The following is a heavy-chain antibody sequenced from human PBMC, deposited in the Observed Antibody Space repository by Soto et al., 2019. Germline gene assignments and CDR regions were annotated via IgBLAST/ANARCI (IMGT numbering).Heavy chain of an antibody. V-gene: IGHV1-3*01. D-gene: IGHD2-15*01. J-gene: IGHJ4*02. CDR3: ARDLVVVVVAAPILFDY. CDR2: INAGNGNT. Sequence: ASVKVSCKASGYTFTSYAMHWVRQAPGQRLEWMGWINAGNGNTKYSQKFQGRVTITRDTSASTAYMELSSLRSEDTAVYYCARDLVVVVVAAPILFDYWGQGTLVTVSS. CDR1: GYTFTSYA.